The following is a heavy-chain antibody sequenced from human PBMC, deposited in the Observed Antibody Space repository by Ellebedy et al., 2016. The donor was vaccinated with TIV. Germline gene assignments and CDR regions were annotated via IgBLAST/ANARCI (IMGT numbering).Heavy chain of an antibody. CDR2: ISATGDST. CDR3: ARSGELDS. D-gene: IGHD1-26*01. CDR1: GFTLGNYA. V-gene: IGHV3-23*01. Sequence: PGGSLRLSCTASGFTLGNYAMGWVRQAPGRGLEWVSPISATGDSTYYAESVEGRFTISRDNSQNTLYLQMNSLKVEDTAVYYCARSGELDSWGQGTLVTVSS. J-gene: IGHJ4*02.